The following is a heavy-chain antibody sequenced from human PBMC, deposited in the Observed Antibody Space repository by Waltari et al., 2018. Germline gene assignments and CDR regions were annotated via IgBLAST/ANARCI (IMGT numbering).Heavy chain of an antibody. CDR2: LYYSGST. D-gene: IGHD6-19*01. J-gene: IGHJ4*02. CDR1: GGSISSSSYY. V-gene: IGHV4-39*01. Sequence: QLQLQESGPGLVKPSETLSFTCTVSGGSISSSSYYWGWIRQPPGKGLEWIGSLYYSGSTYANPSLKSRVTISVDTSKNQFSLKLSSVTAADTAVYYCATKRESSASGFDYWGQGTLVTVSS. CDR3: ATKRESSASGFDY.